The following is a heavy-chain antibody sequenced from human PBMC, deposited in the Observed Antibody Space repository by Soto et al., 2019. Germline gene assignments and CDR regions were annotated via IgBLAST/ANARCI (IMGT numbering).Heavy chain of an antibody. J-gene: IGHJ4*02. CDR1: GFTFSSYA. CDR3: AKDGVRGLAGRITIFRLVTGIDY. D-gene: IGHD3-3*01. Sequence: EVQLLESGGGLVQPGGSLRLSCAASGFTFSSYAMSWVRQAPGKGLEWVSAISGSGGSTYYADSVKGRFTISRDNSKNTLYLQMNGLRAEDTAVYYCAKDGVRGLAGRITIFRLVTGIDYWGQGTLVTVSS. V-gene: IGHV3-23*01. CDR2: ISGSGGST.